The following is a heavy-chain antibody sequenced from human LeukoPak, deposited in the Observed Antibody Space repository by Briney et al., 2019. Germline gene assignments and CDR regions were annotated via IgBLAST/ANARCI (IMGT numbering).Heavy chain of an antibody. CDR1: GFTFSSYA. CDR3: ARDAPSQNKYYYDSSGYSYYFDY. D-gene: IGHD3-22*01. V-gene: IGHV3-30-3*01. J-gene: IGHJ4*02. CDR2: ISYDGSNK. Sequence: GGSLRLSCAASGFTFSSYAMHWVRQAPGKGLEWVAVISYDGSNKYYADSVKGRFTISRGNSKNTLYLQMNSLRAEDTAVYYCARDAPSQNKYYYDSSGYSYYFDYWGQGTLVTVSS.